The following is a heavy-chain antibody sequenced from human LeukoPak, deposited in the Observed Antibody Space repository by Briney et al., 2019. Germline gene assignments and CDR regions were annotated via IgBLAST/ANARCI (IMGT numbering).Heavy chain of an antibody. CDR1: GFTFSSYA. V-gene: IGHV3-30-3*01. D-gene: IGHD6-13*01. CDR3: ARGWDSSWDYYYGMDV. CDR2: ISYDGSNK. Sequence: PGGSLRLSCAASGFTFSSYAMHWVRQAPGKGLEWVAVISYDGSNKYYADSVKGRFTISRDNSKNTLYLQMNSLRAEDTAVYYCARGWDSSWDYYYGMDVWGQGTTVTVSS. J-gene: IGHJ6*02.